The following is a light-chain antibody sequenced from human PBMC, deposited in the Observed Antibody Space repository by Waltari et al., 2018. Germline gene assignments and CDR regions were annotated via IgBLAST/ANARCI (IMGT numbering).Light chain of an antibody. V-gene: IGKV3-15*01. CDR1: QSVRSN. Sequence: EIVMTQSPATLSVSPGERATLSCRASQSVRSNLAWYQQKPGQAPRLLIYGASTRATGIPARFSGSGSGTEFTLTISSLQSEDFAVYYCQQYKNWPYTFGQGTKVEIK. J-gene: IGKJ2*01. CDR3: QQYKNWPYT. CDR2: GAS.